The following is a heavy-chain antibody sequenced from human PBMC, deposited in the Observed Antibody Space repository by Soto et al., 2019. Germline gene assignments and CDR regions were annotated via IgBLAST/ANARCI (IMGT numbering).Heavy chain of an antibody. V-gene: IGHV1-18*01. J-gene: IGHJ6*02. CDR2: ISAYNGNT. CDR1: GYTXNSYG. D-gene: IGHD2-2*01. CDR3: ARDPTHSSTRDYYYGMDV. Sequence: SXKVSYKASGYTXNSYGIGLVRQAPGQGLEWMGWISAYNGNTKYAQKLQGRVTMTTETSTSTAYMELRSLRSEDTEVYYCARDPTHSSTRDYYYGMDVWGQGNTVTV.